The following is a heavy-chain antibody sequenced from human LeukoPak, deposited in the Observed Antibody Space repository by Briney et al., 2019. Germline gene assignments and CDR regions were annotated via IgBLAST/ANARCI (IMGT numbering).Heavy chain of an antibody. Sequence: ASVKVSCKASGYTITSYAMSWVRQAPGQGLEWMGWISTNTGNPTYAQGFTGRFVFSLDTSVSTAYLQISSLKAEDTAVYYCVCFDCGDYWGQGTLVTVSS. CDR3: VCFDCGDY. J-gene: IGHJ4*02. D-gene: IGHD3-9*01. V-gene: IGHV7-4-1*02. CDR1: GYTITSYA. CDR2: ISTNTGNP.